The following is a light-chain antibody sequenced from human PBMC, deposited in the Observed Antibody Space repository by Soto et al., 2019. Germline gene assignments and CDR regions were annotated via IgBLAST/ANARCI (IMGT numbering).Light chain of an antibody. CDR1: QSVSSN. Sequence: EIVMTQSPATLSLSPGERATLSCRASQSVSSNLAWYQQKPGQAPRLLIYGASTRATGIPARFSGSGSGTEFTLTISSLQSEDFAVYYCQQYTTWPWTFGQGTKVDIK. J-gene: IGKJ1*01. V-gene: IGKV3-15*01. CDR2: GAS. CDR3: QQYTTWPWT.